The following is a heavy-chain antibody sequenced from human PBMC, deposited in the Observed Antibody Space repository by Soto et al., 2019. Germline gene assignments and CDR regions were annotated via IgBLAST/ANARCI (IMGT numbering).Heavy chain of an antibody. J-gene: IGHJ4*02. D-gene: IGHD2-2*01. V-gene: IGHV3-7*01. CDR3: ARAGDVVLVPSATGY. Sequence: GGSLRLSCAASGFTFSSYWMRWVRQAPGKGLEWVANIKQDGGEESYVDSVKGRFTISRDNAKNSLYLQMNSLRAEDTAVYYCARAGDVVLVPSATGYWGQGTLVTVSS. CDR2: IKQDGGEE. CDR1: GFTFSSYW.